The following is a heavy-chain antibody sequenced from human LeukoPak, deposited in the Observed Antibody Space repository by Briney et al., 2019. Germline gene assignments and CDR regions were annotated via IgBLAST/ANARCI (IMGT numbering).Heavy chain of an antibody. CDR1: GFTFSSYW. J-gene: IGHJ6*02. D-gene: IGHD1-1*01. V-gene: IGHV3-33*08. CDR3: ARGLRDSWNDILRNYYYYGMDV. CDR2: IWYDGSQK. Sequence: PGGSLRLSCAASGFTFSSYWMHWVRQAPGKGLEWVALIWYDGSQKYYADSVRGRFTISRDNSKNTVYLQMSSLRVEDTALYYCARGLRDSWNDILRNYYYYGMDVWGRGTTVTVSS.